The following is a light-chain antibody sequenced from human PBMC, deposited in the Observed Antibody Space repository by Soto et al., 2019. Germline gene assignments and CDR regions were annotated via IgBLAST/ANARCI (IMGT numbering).Light chain of an antibody. CDR3: QQYYNLL. CDR1: QSVSSSY. CDR2: GAS. V-gene: IGKV3D-7*01. J-gene: IGKJ3*01. Sequence: EIVMTQSPATLSLSPGERATLSCRASQSVSSSYLSWYQQKPGQAPRLLIYGASTRATGIPARFSGSGSGTDFTLTISILQPEDFAVYYCQQYYNLLFGPGTKLDIK.